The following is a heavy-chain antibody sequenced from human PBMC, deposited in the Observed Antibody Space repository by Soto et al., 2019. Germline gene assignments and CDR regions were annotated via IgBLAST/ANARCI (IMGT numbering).Heavy chain of an antibody. Sequence: GESLKISCKGSGYSFTSYWIGWVRQMPGKGLEWMGIIYPGDSDTRYSPSFQGQVTISADKSISTAYLQWSSLKASDTAMYYCARHEVGEIVATIRLPDYWGQGTLVTVSS. CDR2: IYPGDSDT. CDR1: GYSFTSYW. D-gene: IGHD5-12*01. J-gene: IGHJ4*02. CDR3: ARHEVGEIVATIRLPDY. V-gene: IGHV5-51*01.